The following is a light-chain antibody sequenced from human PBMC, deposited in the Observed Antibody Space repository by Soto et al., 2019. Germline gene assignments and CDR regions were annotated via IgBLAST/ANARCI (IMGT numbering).Light chain of an antibody. Sequence: QSALTQPASVSGSPGQSITISCTGTSSDVGGYNYVSWYQQHPGKAPQLMIYHVTDRPSVVSNRFSGSKSCNTASLTIFCLHAEDDAGYYCSSYTSSSTLVLFGGGTKLTVL. V-gene: IGLV2-14*01. CDR1: SSDVGGYNY. CDR2: HVT. J-gene: IGLJ2*01. CDR3: SSYTSSSTLVL.